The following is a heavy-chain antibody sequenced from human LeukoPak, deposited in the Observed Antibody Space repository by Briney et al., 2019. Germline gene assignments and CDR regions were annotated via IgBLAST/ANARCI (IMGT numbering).Heavy chain of an antibody. Sequence: GSLRLSCAASGFTLHFYSFTWVRPAPGKGLEWVSYISSRSSTIYYTDSVKGRFTVSRDNAKNSLNLQMNSLRDEDTAVYYCARGEDYWGQGTLVTVSS. V-gene: IGHV3-48*02. CDR3: ARGEDY. J-gene: IGHJ4*02. CDR1: GFTLHFYS. CDR2: ISSRSSTI.